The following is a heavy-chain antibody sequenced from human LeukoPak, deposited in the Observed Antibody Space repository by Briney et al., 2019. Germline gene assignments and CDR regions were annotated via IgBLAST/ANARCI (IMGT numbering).Heavy chain of an antibody. D-gene: IGHD2-2*01. Sequence: SVKVSCKASGGTFSSYAISWVRQAPGQGLEWMGGIIPIFGTANYAQKFQGRVTITADESTSTAYMELSSLRSEDTAVYYCVRASWCLGGPSCSKRYFDLWGRGTLVTVSS. J-gene: IGHJ2*01. CDR2: IIPIFGTA. CDR1: GGTFSSYA. V-gene: IGHV1-69*13. CDR3: VRASWCLGGPSCSKRYFDL.